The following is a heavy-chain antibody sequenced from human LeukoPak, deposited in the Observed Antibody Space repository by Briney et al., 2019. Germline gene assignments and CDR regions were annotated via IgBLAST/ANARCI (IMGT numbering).Heavy chain of an antibody. CDR3: ARGRGATVTTPTDY. J-gene: IGHJ4*02. Sequence: ASVKVSCKASGYTFNGYYMHWVRQAPGQGLEWMGWINPNSGGTNYAQKFQGRVTMTRDTSISTAYMERSRLRSDDTAVYYCARGRGATVTTPTDYWGQGTLVTVSS. CDR1: GYTFNGYY. V-gene: IGHV1-2*02. CDR2: INPNSGGT. D-gene: IGHD4-17*01.